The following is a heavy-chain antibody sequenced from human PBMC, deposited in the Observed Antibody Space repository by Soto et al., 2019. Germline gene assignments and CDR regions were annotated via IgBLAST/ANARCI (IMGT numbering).Heavy chain of an antibody. Sequence: QVQLVESGGGVVQPGRSLRLSCAASGFTFSSYGMHWVRQAPGKGLEWVAVIWYDGSNKYYADYVKGRFTISRDNSKNTLYLQMNSLRAEDTAVYYCASIPNYGDKMRGDCDLWGRATLVTVSS. V-gene: IGHV3-33*01. D-gene: IGHD4-17*01. CDR1: GFTFSSYG. CDR2: IWYDGSNK. J-gene: IGHJ2*01. CDR3: ASIPNYGDKMRGDCDL.